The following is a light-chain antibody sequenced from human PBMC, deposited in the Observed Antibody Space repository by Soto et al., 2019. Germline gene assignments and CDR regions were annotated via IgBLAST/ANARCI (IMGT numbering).Light chain of an antibody. CDR3: CSYAASYTLV. J-gene: IGLJ2*01. CDR2: DAS. Sequence: QSVLTQPRSVSASPGQSVTLSCTGTSSNVGGYNYVSWYQQNPGKAPKLMIYDASKRPPGVPDRFSGSKSGNAASLTISGLQAEDEADYYCCSYAASYTLVFGGGTKLTVL. V-gene: IGLV2-11*01. CDR1: SSNVGGYNY.